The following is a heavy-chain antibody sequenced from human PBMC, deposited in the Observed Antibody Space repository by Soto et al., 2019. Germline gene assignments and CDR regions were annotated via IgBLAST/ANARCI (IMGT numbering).Heavy chain of an antibody. CDR2: ISTDLRAL. CDR3: NRDGRRGYDMDV. Sequence: EVKLAESGGDLVQPGGSLRLSCAASGFTISTYHLNWVRQAPGKGLEWVSYISTDLRALYYADSVRGRFTISRDNAKNSLYLQMTSLRDEDTGVYYCNRDGRRGYDMDVWGQGTTVTVSS. CDR1: GFTISTYH. J-gene: IGHJ6*02. D-gene: IGHD1-26*01. V-gene: IGHV3-48*02.